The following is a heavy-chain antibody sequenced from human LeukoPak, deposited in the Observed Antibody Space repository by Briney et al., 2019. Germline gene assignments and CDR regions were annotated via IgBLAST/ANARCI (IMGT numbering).Heavy chain of an antibody. CDR1: GCTFTSYA. Sequence: GSSVTVSCKASGCTFTSYAMNWVRQAAGQGREWMGWINTNTGNPTYAQGFTGRFVFSLDTSVSTAYLQISSLKAEDTAVYYCARLPMTGYCSGDSCYPNYWGQGTLVTVSS. CDR2: INTNTGNP. J-gene: IGHJ4*02. V-gene: IGHV7-4-1*02. CDR3: ARLPMTGYCSGDSCYPNY. D-gene: IGHD2-15*01.